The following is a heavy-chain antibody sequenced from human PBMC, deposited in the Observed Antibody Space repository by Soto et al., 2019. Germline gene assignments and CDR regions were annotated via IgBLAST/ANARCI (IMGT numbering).Heavy chain of an antibody. Sequence: QLQLQESGSGLVKPSQTLSLTCAVSGGSISSGGYSWSWIRQPPGKGLEWIGYIYHSGSTYYNPSLKSLVTISVDRSKNQFALKLSSVTAADTAVYYCARGPYYDSSGYYYGMDVWGQGTTGTVSS. J-gene: IGHJ6*02. V-gene: IGHV4-30-2*01. D-gene: IGHD3-22*01. CDR3: ARGPYYDSSGYYYGMDV. CDR1: GGSISSGGYS. CDR2: IYHSGST.